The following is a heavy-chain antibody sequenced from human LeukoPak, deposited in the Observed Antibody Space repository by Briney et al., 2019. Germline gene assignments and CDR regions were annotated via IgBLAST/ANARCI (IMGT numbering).Heavy chain of an antibody. CDR2: FDPEDGET. V-gene: IGHV1-24*01. D-gene: IGHD2-15*01. CDR1: GYTLTELS. CDR3: ATVKTDNWYFDL. Sequence: ASVKVSCKVSGYTLTELSMHWVRQAPGKGLEWMGGFDPEDGETIYAQKFQGRVTMTEDTSTDTAYMELSSLRSEDTAVYYCATVKTDNWYFDLWGRGTLVTVSS. J-gene: IGHJ2*01.